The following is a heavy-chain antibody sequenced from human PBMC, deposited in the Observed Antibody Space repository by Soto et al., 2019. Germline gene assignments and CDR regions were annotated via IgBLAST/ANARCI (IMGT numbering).Heavy chain of an antibody. D-gene: IGHD3-3*01. CDR2: ISAYNGNT. Sequence: ASVKVSCKASGYTFTSYGISWVRQAPGQGLEWMGWISAYNGNTHYAQKLQGRVTMTTDTSPSTAYMELRSLRSDDTAVYYCARIDYYGFWSGYYTNWFDPWGQGTLVTVS. CDR3: ARIDYYGFWSGYYTNWFDP. V-gene: IGHV1-18*01. J-gene: IGHJ5*02. CDR1: GYTFTSYG.